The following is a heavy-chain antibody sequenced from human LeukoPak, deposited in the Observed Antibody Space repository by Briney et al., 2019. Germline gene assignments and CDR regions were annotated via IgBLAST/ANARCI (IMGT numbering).Heavy chain of an antibody. CDR3: ARGGRITIFGVVDAFDI. CDR2: ISSSSSYI. J-gene: IGHJ3*02. D-gene: IGHD3-3*01. V-gene: IGHV3-21*01. CDR1: GFTFSDYY. Sequence: GGSLRLSCAASGFTFSDYYMNWVRQAPGKGLEWVSSISSSSSYIYYADSVKGRFTTSRDNAKNSLYLQMNSLRAEDTAVYYCARGGRITIFGVVDAFDIWGQGTMVTVSS.